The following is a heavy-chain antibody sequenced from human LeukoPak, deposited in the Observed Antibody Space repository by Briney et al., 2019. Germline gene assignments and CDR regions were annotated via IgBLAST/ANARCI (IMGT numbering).Heavy chain of an antibody. J-gene: IGHJ4*02. CDR3: ARGPYNYDSSGYYPPFFDY. D-gene: IGHD3-22*01. V-gene: IGHV3-21*01. Sequence: GGSLRLPCAASGFTFSNYSLNWVRQAPGKGLEWVSSINSSSRYIYYADSVKGRFTISRDNAKNSLYLQMSSLRAEDTAVYYCARGPYNYDSSGYYPPFFDYWGQGTLVTVSS. CDR2: INSSSRYI. CDR1: GFTFSNYS.